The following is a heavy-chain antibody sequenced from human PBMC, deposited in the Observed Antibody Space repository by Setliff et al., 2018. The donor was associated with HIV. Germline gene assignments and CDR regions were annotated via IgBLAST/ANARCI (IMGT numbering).Heavy chain of an antibody. CDR1: GASISSTSYY. D-gene: IGHD1-26*01. Sequence: SETLSLTCAVSGASISSTSYYWGWVSQPPGKGLEWIGSIYYSGSTYYNPSLKSRLTILVDTSRNQFSLNLSSVTAADTAVYYCARAAYSGTYVWEPATDLWGRGTLVTV. CDR2: IYYSGST. CDR3: ARAAYSGTYVWEPATDL. V-gene: IGHV4-39*07. J-gene: IGHJ2*01.